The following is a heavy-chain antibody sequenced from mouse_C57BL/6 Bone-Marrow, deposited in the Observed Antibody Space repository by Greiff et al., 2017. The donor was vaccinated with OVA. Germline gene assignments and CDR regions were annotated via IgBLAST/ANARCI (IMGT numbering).Heavy chain of an antibody. J-gene: IGHJ4*01. CDR1: GYTFTDYY. Sequence: VKLVESGPELVKPGASVKISCKASGYTFTDYYINWVKQRPGQGLEWIGWIFPGSGSTYYNEKFKGKATLTVDKSSSTAYMLLSSLTSEDSAVYFCARSGYYYGSRAMDYWGQGTSVTVSS. CDR2: IFPGSGST. V-gene: IGHV1-75*01. D-gene: IGHD1-1*01. CDR3: ARSGYYYGSRAMDY.